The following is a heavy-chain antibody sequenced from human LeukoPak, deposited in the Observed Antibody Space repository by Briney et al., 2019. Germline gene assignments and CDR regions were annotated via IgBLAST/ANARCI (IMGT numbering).Heavy chain of an antibody. Sequence: SETLSLTCAVYGGSFSGYYWSWIRQPPGKGLEWIGEINHSGSTNYNPSLKSRVTISVDTSKNQFSLKLSSVTAADTAVYYCAGCIVPEGYYYYYGMDVWGQGTTVTVSS. V-gene: IGHV4-34*01. J-gene: IGHJ6*02. CDR2: INHSGST. CDR3: AGCIVPEGYYYYYGMDV. CDR1: GGSFSGYY. D-gene: IGHD1-26*01.